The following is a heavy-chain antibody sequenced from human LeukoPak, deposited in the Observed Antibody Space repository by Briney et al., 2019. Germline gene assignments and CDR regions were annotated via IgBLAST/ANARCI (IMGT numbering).Heavy chain of an antibody. CDR1: GYSFTSYW. CDR3: ARLYTTHCSSTSCYPYNWFDP. V-gene: IGHV5-51*01. J-gene: IGHJ5*02. CDR2: IYPGDSDT. D-gene: IGHD2-2*01. Sequence: GESLKISCKGSGYSFTSYWIGWVRQLPGKGLEWMGIIYPGDSDTRYSPSFQGQVTISADKSISTAYLQWSSLKASDTAMYYCARLYTTHCSSTSCYPYNWFDPWGQGTLVTVSS.